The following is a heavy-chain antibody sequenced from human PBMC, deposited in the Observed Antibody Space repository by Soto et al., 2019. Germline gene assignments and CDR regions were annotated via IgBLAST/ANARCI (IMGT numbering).Heavy chain of an antibody. V-gene: IGHV1-3*01. CDR3: ARVLRYCSGGSCSDFDY. D-gene: IGHD2-15*01. J-gene: IGHJ4*02. CDR2: INAGNGNT. Sequence: QVQLVQSGAEVKKPGASVKVSCKASGYTFTSYAMHWVRQAPGQRLEWMGWINAGNGNTKYSQKFQGRVTITRDTSARTAYMELSSLRSEDTAVYYCARVLRYCSGGSCSDFDYWGQGTLVTVSS. CDR1: GYTFTSYA.